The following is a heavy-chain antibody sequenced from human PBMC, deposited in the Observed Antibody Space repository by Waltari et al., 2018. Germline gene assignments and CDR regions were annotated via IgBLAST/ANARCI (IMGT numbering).Heavy chain of an antibody. CDR2: IYSGGST. CDR1: GFTVSSNY. Sequence: EVQLVESGGGLIQPGGSLRLSCAASGFTVSSNYMSWVRQAPWKGLEWVSVIYSGGSTYYADAVKGRFTISRDNSKNTLYLQMNSRRAEDTAVYYGARGAHSSGYYYVGYYYYGMDVWGQGTTVTVSS. D-gene: IGHD3-22*01. CDR3: ARGAHSSGYYYVGYYYYGMDV. V-gene: IGHV3-53*01. J-gene: IGHJ6*02.